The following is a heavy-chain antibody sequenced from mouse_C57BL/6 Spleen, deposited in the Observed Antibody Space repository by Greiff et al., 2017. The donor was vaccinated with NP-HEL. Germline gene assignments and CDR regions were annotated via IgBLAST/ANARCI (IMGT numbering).Heavy chain of an antibody. V-gene: IGHV1-15*01. CDR2: IDPETGGT. Sequence: VQLQQSGAELVRPGASVTLSCKASGYTFTDYEMHWVKQTPVHGLEWIGAIDPETGGTAYNQKFKGKAILTADKSSSTAYMELRSLTSEDSAVYYCTRGGGYDYSFFDYWGQGTTLTVSS. CDR3: TRGGGYDYSFFDY. CDR1: GYTFTDYE. D-gene: IGHD2-4*01. J-gene: IGHJ2*01.